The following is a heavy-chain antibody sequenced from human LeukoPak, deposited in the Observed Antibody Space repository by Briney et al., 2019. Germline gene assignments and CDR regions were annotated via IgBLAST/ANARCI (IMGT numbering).Heavy chain of an antibody. Sequence: SGGSLRLSCAASGFTFRSYAMHWVRHAPGKGLEGEAAISYDGSNKKYADSVKVRFTISRDNSKNTLYLQMNSLRAEDTAVYYCARGVRIAVAGNIDYWGQGTLVTVSS. CDR1: GFTFRSYA. V-gene: IGHV3-30*04. CDR3: ARGVRIAVAGNIDY. J-gene: IGHJ4*02. D-gene: IGHD6-19*01. CDR2: ISYDGSNK.